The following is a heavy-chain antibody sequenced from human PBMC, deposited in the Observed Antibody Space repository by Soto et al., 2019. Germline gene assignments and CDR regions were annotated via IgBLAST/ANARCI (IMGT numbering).Heavy chain of an antibody. D-gene: IGHD2-21*02. J-gene: IGHJ4*02. CDR3: VLCTTSDCYGRFDF. CDR2: VVVASGNT. CDR1: GFTFSSSA. Sequence: ASVKVSCKASGFTFSSSAVQWVRQARGQSLEWIGWVVVASGNTNNAQKFQGRVTITREKSTSTAYMELSSLTPEDTAMYYCVLCTTSDCYGRFDFWGQGTLVTVSS. V-gene: IGHV1-58*01.